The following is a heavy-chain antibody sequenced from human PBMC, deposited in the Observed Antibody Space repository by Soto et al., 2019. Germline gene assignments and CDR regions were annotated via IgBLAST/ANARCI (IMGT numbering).Heavy chain of an antibody. D-gene: IGHD2-2*01. CDR1: GFAFSSYG. J-gene: IGHJ5*02. V-gene: IGHV3-33*01. CDR2: IWHDGSNQ. CDR3: ARDRETVIVPVDDLDRFDP. Sequence: GGSLRLSCAASGFAFSSYGMHWVRQAPGKGLEWLAVIWHDGSNQYYADSVKGRFTVSRDNAKNTLYLQLNSLRAEDTAVYYCARDRETVIVPVDDLDRFDPWGQGTLVTVSS.